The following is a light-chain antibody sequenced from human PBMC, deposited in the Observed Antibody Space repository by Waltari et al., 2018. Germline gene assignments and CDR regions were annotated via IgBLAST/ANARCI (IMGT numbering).Light chain of an antibody. CDR3: QQYNTWPPST. CDR1: QSVRIN. J-gene: IGKJ2*02. Sequence: EIVMTQSPPALSVSPGERATLSCRASQSVRINLACYQHKPSHPPGLLISAASTRATGVPARFSGSGSGTEFSLNISSLQSEDSAIYYCQQYNTWPPSTFGQGTKLEIK. V-gene: IGKV3-15*01. CDR2: AAS.